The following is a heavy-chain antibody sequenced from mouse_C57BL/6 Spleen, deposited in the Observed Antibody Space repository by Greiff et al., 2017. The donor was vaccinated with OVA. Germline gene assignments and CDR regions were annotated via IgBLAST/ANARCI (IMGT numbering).Heavy chain of an antibody. CDR3: ARDSPYYYGSSPYYFDY. V-gene: IGHV5-17*01. Sequence: EVHLVESGGGLVKPGGSLKLSCAASGFTFSDYGMHWVRQAPEKGLEWVAYISSGSSTIYYADTVKGRFTISRDNAKNTLFLQMTSLRSEDTAMYYCARDSPYYYGSSPYYFDYWGQGTTLTVSS. CDR1: GFTFSDYG. J-gene: IGHJ2*01. D-gene: IGHD1-1*01. CDR2: ISSGSSTI.